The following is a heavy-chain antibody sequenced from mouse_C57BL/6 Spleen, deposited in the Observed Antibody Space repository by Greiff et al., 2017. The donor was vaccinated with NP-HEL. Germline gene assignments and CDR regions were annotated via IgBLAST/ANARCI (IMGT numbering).Heavy chain of an antibody. CDR3: AGWSSSGQRDAMDY. V-gene: IGHV1-69*01. D-gene: IGHD3-2*02. Sequence: QVQLQQPGAELVMPGASMKLSCKASGYTFTSYWMHWVKQRPGQGLEWIGEIDPSDSNTNYNQKFKGKSTLPVDKSSSTAYMQLSSLTSEDSAVYYCAGWSSSGQRDAMDYWGQGTSVTVSS. CDR2: IDPSDSNT. CDR1: GYTFTSYW. J-gene: IGHJ4*01.